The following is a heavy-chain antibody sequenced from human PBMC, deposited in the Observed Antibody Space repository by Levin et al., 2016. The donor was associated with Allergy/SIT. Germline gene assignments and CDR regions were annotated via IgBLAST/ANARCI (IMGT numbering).Heavy chain of an antibody. CDR2: IYYSGST. J-gene: IGHJ3*02. V-gene: IGHV4-59*08. D-gene: IGHD6-6*01. CDR1: GGSISSYY. CDR3: ARPSGIAARYAFDI. Sequence: SETLSLTCTVSGGSISSYYWSWIRQPPGKGLEWIGYIYYSGSTNYNPSLKSRVTISVDTSKNQFSLKLSSVTAADTAVYYCARPSGIAARYAFDIWGQGTMVTVSS.